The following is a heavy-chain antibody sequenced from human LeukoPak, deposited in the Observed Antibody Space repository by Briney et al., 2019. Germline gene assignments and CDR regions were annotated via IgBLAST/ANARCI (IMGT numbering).Heavy chain of an antibody. Sequence: ASVTVSCKAAGYTFTSYGISWVRQAPGQGLEWMGWISAYNGNTNYAQKLQGRVTITTDTSTSTAYMELRSLRFDETGVYYCARDGYNYVWWGQGTLVTVSS. CDR1: GYTFTSYG. J-gene: IGHJ4*02. D-gene: IGHD5-24*01. CDR3: ARDGYNYVW. CDR2: ISAYNGNT. V-gene: IGHV1-18*01.